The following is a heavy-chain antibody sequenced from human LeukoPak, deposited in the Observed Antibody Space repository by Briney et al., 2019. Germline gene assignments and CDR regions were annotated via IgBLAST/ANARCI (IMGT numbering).Heavy chain of an antibody. CDR2: VYYSGST. V-gene: IGHV4-39*01. J-gene: IGHJ4*02. CDR1: GDSISSSRYY. CDR3: ARHGYSSGLLDY. Sequence: HPSETLSLTCTVSGDSISSSRYYWGWIRQPPGKGLEWIGSVYYSGSTYYNPSLKSRVTISVDTSKNQFSLKLGSVTAADTAVYYCARHGYSSGLLDYWGQGTLVTVSS. D-gene: IGHD6-19*01.